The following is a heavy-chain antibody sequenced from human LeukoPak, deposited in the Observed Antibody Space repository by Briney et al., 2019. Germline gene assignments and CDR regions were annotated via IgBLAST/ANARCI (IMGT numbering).Heavy chain of an antibody. V-gene: IGHV1-46*01. CDR2: INPSGGST. CDR3: ARAAQIIAGLDP. CDR1: GYTFTSYY. Sequence: ASVKVSCKASGYTFTSYYMHWVRQAPGQGLEWMGIINPSGGSTSYAQKFQGRVTMTRDMSTSTVCMELSSLRSEDTAVYYCARAAQIIAGLDPWGQGTLVTVSS. D-gene: IGHD6-13*01. J-gene: IGHJ5*02.